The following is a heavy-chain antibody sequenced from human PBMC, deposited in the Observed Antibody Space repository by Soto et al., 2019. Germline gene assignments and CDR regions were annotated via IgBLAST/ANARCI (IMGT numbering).Heavy chain of an antibody. CDR3: VRENWYSVDG. CDR1: GFNFSPYF. CDR2: VTGDGSRT. V-gene: IGHV3-74*01. Sequence: VQLVESGGGSVQPGGALRLSCVVSGFNFSPYFMAWVRQVPGKGLSLVSHVTGDGSRTLYADSVMGRFTITRDNAKNTLYLHMHSMGDENRAMYCCVRENWYSVDGWGQGTTVTVSS. J-gene: IGHJ6*02.